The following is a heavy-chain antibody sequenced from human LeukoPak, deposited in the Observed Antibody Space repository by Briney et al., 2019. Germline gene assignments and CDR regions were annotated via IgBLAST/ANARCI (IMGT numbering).Heavy chain of an antibody. V-gene: IGHV4-4*02. CDR2: ISHNGNT. D-gene: IGHD2-15*01. Sequence: SETLSLTCAISGGSISSSNWWSWVRQPPGKGLEWIGEISHNGNTNYIPSLKSRLTMSIDKSKTQFSLNLYSVTAADTAVYYCARDPAARWYFHLWGRGTLVTVSS. CDR3: ARDPAARWYFHL. CDR1: GGSISSSNW. J-gene: IGHJ2*01.